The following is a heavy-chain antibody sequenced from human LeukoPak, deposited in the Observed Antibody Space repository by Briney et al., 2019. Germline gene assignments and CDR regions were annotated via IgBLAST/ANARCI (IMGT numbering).Heavy chain of an antibody. CDR1: GGSASGFY. Sequence: SETLSLTCAVYGGSASGFYWSWIRQPPGKGLEWIGEINHSGGTNYNPSLKSRVTISIDTSKNQFSLKLSSVTAADTAVYYCARVRRIITMIVVVILGAFDYWGQGTLVTVSS. CDR2: INHSGGT. CDR3: ARVRRIITMIVVVILGAFDY. D-gene: IGHD3-22*01. V-gene: IGHV4-34*01. J-gene: IGHJ4*02.